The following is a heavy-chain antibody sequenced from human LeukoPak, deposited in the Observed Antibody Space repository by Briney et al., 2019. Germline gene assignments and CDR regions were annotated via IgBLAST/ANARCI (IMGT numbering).Heavy chain of an antibody. D-gene: IGHD6-13*01. J-gene: IGHJ4*02. CDR1: GFSFGSYA. V-gene: IGHV3-23*01. CDR2: ICGSVSGSGDCT. CDR3: AKPAAAGIVWYFDY. Sequence: GGSLRLSCAASGFSFGSYAMSWVRQAAGKGLEWVSDICGSVSGSGDCTHYADSVKGRFTISRDNSKKTLYLQMNSLRAEDTAVYYCAKPAAAGIVWYFDYWGQGTLVTVSS.